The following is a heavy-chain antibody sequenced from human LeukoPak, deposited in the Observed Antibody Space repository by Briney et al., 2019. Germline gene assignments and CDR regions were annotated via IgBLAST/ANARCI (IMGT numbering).Heavy chain of an antibody. CDR1: GFTFSTYS. V-gene: IGHV3-7*01. CDR3: AREAVLLWFGEFLRWFDP. J-gene: IGHJ5*02. D-gene: IGHD3-10*01. CDR2: IKQDGSEK. Sequence: GGSLRLSCAASGFTFSTYSMNWVRQAPGKGLEWVANIKQDGSEKYYVDSVKGRFTISRDNAKNSLYLQMNSLRAEDTAVYYCAREAVLLWFGEFLRWFDPWGQGTLVTVSS.